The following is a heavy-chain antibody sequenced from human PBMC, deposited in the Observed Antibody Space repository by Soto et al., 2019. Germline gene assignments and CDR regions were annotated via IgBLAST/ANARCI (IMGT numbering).Heavy chain of an antibody. Sequence: GGSLRLSCAASGFTFSSYAMSWVRQAPGKGLEWVSAISGSGGSTYYADSVKGRFTISRDNSKNTLYLQMNSLRAEDTAVYYCATMRVSNGGGMDVWGQGTTVTVSS. CDR2: ISGSGGST. V-gene: IGHV3-23*01. CDR3: ATMRVSNGGGMDV. D-gene: IGHD3-10*01. CDR1: GFTFSSYA. J-gene: IGHJ6*02.